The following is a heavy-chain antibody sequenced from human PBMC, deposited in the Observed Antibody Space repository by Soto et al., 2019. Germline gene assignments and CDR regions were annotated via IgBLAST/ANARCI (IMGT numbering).Heavy chain of an antibody. CDR2: ISGTSSDV. CDR3: ARERTLSDGSGFYPGYFDY. Sequence: PGGSLRLSCAASGFTFSSYGMHWVRQAPGKGLEWVSSISGTSSDVFYADSVKGRFTISRDNSKSSVYLQMNSLRAEDSAQYFCARERTLSDGSGFYPGYFDYWVQGTVVTVSS. CDR1: GFTFSSYG. V-gene: IGHV3-21*06. D-gene: IGHD3-22*01. J-gene: IGHJ4*02.